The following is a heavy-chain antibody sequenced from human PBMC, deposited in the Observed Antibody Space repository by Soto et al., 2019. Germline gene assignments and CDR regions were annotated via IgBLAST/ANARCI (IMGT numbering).Heavy chain of an antibody. CDR3: ARNLGSSCPPNCHYYYGMDV. D-gene: IGHD6-13*01. Sequence: ASVKVSCKASGYTFTSYAMHWVRQAPGQRLEWMGWINAGNGNTKYSQKFQGRVTITRDTSASTAYMELSSLRSEDTAVYYCARNLGSSCPPNCHYYYGMDVWGQGTTVTVSS. CDR2: INAGNGNT. CDR1: GYTFTSYA. J-gene: IGHJ6*02. V-gene: IGHV1-3*01.